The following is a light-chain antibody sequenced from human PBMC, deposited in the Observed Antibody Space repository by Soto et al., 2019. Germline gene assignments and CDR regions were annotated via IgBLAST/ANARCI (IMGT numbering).Light chain of an antibody. V-gene: IGKV3-20*01. Sequence: DIVLTQSPGTLSLSPGERATLSCRASQSGSSKYLAWYQQKPGQPPRVLIYGTSIRATGIPERFSGGGSGTDFALNITRLESEDFAVYYCQQYGSSLYTFGPGTKVDFK. J-gene: IGKJ3*01. CDR3: QQYGSSLYT. CDR1: QSGSSKY. CDR2: GTS.